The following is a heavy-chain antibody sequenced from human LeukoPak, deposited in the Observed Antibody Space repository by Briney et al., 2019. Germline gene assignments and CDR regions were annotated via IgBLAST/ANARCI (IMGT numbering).Heavy chain of an antibody. V-gene: IGHV1-69*01. D-gene: IGHD3-22*01. J-gene: IGHJ4*02. CDR3: AKGVITRGYFDY. CDR1: GGTFSSYA. Sequence: SSVKVSCKSSGGTFSSYAISWVRQAPGKGLEWMGGIIPIFGTANYAQKFQGRVTITADESTSTAYMELSSRRSEDTAVYYCAKGVITRGYFDYWGQGTLVTVSS. CDR2: IIPIFGTA.